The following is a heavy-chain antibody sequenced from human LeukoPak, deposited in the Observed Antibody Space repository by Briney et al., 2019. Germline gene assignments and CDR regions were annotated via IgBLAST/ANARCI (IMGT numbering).Heavy chain of an antibody. CDR2: IYSGGST. J-gene: IGHJ2*01. V-gene: IGHV3-53*01. Sequence: PGGSLRLSCAASGFTVRSHYMNWVRQAPGKGLEWVSVIYSGGSTNSADSVKGRFTISRDISKNTLFLQMNSLRAEDTAVYYCARDAYDILTGYHNWYFDLWGRGTQVTVSS. CDR1: GFTVRSHY. D-gene: IGHD3-9*01. CDR3: ARDAYDILTGYHNWYFDL.